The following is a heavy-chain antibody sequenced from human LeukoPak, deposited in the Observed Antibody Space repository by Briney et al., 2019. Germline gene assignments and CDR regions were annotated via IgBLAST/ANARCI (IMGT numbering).Heavy chain of an antibody. J-gene: IGHJ4*02. Sequence: ASVKVSCKASGYTFTSYGISWVRQAPGQGLEWMGWISAYNGNTNYAQKLQGRVTMTTDTSTSTAYMELRSLRSDDTAVYYCARESVLLWFGESEGLDYWCQGTLVTVSS. D-gene: IGHD3-10*01. CDR2: ISAYNGNT. V-gene: IGHV1-18*01. CDR1: GYTFTSYG. CDR3: ARESVLLWFGESEGLDY.